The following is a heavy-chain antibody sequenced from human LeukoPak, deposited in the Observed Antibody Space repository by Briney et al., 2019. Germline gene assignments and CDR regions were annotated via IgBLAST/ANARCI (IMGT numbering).Heavy chain of an antibody. D-gene: IGHD1-26*01. CDR3: ARSSGAYRSFDY. CDR2: IYYSGTT. V-gene: IGHV4-59*01. CDR1: GGSISSYY. J-gene: IGHJ4*02. Sequence: SETLSLTCTVSGGSISSYYWSWIRQPPGKGLEWIGYIYYSGTTDYNPSLKSRVTISVDTSNNQFSLKVSSVTAADAAVYYCARSSGAYRSFDYWGQGTLVPVSS.